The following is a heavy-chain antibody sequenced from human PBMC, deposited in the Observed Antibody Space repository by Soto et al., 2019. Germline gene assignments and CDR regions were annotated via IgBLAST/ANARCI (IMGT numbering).Heavy chain of an antibody. V-gene: IGHV3-23*01. CDR1: GFTFSSYS. CDR3: AKENDFWSGYSADY. CDR2: ISGSGGST. D-gene: IGHD3-3*01. J-gene: IGHJ4*02. Sequence: TGGSMILSCGASGFTFSSYSMSWVRQAPGKGLEWVSAISGSGGSTYYADSVKGRFTISRDNSKNTLYLQMNSLRAEDTAVYYCAKENDFWSGYSADYWGQGTLVTVSS.